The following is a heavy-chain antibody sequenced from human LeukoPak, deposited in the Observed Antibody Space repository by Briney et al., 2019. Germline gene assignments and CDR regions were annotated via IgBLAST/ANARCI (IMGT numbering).Heavy chain of an antibody. Sequence: PGGSLRLSCAASGFTFTNAWMSWVRQAPGKGLEWVGRIKSRPDGGTTDYAAPVKDRFTISRDDSKNTLYLQMNSLRTEDTAVYYCTTWTSHWGQETLVTVSS. D-gene: IGHD3/OR15-3a*01. J-gene: IGHJ4*02. V-gene: IGHV3-15*01. CDR2: IKSRPDGGTT. CDR1: GFTFTNAW. CDR3: TTWTSH.